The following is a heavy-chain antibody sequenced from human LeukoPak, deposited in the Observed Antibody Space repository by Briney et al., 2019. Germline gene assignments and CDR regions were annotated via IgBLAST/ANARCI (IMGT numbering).Heavy chain of an antibody. CDR1: GGSFSGYY. Sequence: SETLSLTCAVYGGSFSGYYWSWIRQPPGKGLEWIGEINHSGSTNYNPSLKSRVTISVDTSKNQFSLKLSSVTAADTAVYYCTGVERNWFDPWGQGTLVTVSS. CDR2: INHSGST. V-gene: IGHV4-34*01. D-gene: IGHD5-24*01. J-gene: IGHJ5*02. CDR3: TGVERNWFDP.